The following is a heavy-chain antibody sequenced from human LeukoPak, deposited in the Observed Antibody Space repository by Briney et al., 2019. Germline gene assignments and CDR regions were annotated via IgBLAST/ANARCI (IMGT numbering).Heavy chain of an antibody. J-gene: IGHJ4*02. D-gene: IGHD4-23*01. CDR1: GFTFSSYW. Sequence: GGSLRLSCAASGFTFSSYWMHWVRQAPGKGVVWVSRINNDGSSTSYAGSVKGRFTISRDNAKNTLYLQMNSLRAEDTAVYYCTRDPRGFSSVTWGQGTLVTVSS. CDR2: INNDGSST. V-gene: IGHV3-74*01. CDR3: TRDPRGFSSVT.